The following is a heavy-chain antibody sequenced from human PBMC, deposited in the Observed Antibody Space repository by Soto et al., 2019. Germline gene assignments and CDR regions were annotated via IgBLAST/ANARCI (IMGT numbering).Heavy chain of an antibody. CDR1: GGSFSGYY. Sequence: PSETLSLTCAVYGGSFSGYYWSWIRQPPGKGLEWIGEINHSGSTNYNPSLKNRVTISVDTSKNQFSLKLGSVTAADTAVYYCARGLPRGWYRYWGQGTLVTVSS. J-gene: IGHJ4*02. D-gene: IGHD6-19*01. CDR3: ARGLPRGWYRY. CDR2: INHSGST. V-gene: IGHV4-34*01.